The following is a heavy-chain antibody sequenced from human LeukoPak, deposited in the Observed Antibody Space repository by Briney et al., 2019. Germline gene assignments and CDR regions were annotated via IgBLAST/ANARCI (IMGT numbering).Heavy chain of an antibody. V-gene: IGHV4-39*02. CDR3: ARDHISDDLIAYYMDV. CDR2: INHSGST. CDR1: GGSISSSSYY. J-gene: IGHJ6*03. Sequence: PSETLSLTCTVSGGSISSSSYYWGWIRQPPGKGLEWIGEINHSGSTNYNPSLKSRVTISVDTSKNQFSLKLSSVTAADTAVYYCARDHISDDLIAYYMDVWGKGTTVTVSS. D-gene: IGHD2/OR15-2a*01.